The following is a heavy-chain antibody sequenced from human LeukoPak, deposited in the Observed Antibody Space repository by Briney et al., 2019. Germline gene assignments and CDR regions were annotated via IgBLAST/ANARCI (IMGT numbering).Heavy chain of an antibody. CDR1: GGSISSYY. J-gene: IGHJ3*02. CDR2: IYYSGST. V-gene: IGHV4-59*01. D-gene: IGHD2-2*03. Sequence: IPSETLSLTCTVSGGSISSYYRSWIRQPPGKGLEWIGYIYYSGSTNYNPSLKSRVTISVDTSKNQFSLKLSSVTAADTAVYYCARELMDIVVVPAAKGAFDIWGQGTMVTVSS. CDR3: ARELMDIVVVPAAKGAFDI.